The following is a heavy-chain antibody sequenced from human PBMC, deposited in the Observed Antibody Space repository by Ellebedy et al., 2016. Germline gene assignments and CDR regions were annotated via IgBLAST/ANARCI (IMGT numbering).Heavy chain of an antibody. CDR1: GGSFSGYY. Sequence: SETLSLXXAVYGGSFSGYYWSWIRQPPGKGLEWIGEINHSGSTNYNPSLKSRVTISVDTSKNQFSLKLSSVTAADTAVYYCARLVQLNYYYYYYGMDVWGQGTTVTVSS. V-gene: IGHV4-34*01. CDR3: ARLVQLNYYYYYYGMDV. CDR2: INHSGST. J-gene: IGHJ6*02. D-gene: IGHD1-1*01.